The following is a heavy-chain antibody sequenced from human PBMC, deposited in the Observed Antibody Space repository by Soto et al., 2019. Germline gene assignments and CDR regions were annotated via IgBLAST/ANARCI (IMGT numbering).Heavy chain of an antibody. CDR1: GGSISSGDYY. V-gene: IGHV4-30-4*01. CDR3: ARDPWGSGCNFDY. Sequence: QVQLQESDPGLVKPSQTLSLTYTVSGGSISSGDYYWSWIRQPPGKGLEWIGYIYYSGSTYYNPSLKSRVTISVDTSKNQFSLKLSSVTAADTAVYYCARDPWGSGCNFDYWGQGTLVTVSS. CDR2: IYYSGST. D-gene: IGHD6-19*01. J-gene: IGHJ4*02.